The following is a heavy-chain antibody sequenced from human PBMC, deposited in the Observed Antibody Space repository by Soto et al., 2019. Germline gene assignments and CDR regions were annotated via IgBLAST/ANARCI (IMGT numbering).Heavy chain of an antibody. CDR3: ARARYMTTVTPRHYYYGMDV. V-gene: IGHV4-39*07. D-gene: IGHD4-17*01. Sequence: PSETLSLTCTVSGGSIISSSYYWGWIRQPPGKGLEWIGYIYYSGSTYYNPSLKSRVTISVDTSKNQFSLKLSSVTAADTAVYYCARARYMTTVTPRHYYYGMDVWGQGTTVTVSS. CDR1: GGSIISSSYY. CDR2: IYYSGST. J-gene: IGHJ6*02.